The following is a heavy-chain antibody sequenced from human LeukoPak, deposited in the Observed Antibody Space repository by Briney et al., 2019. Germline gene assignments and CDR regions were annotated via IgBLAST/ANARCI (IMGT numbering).Heavy chain of an antibody. CDR1: GFTFRNYG. Sequence: PGGSLRLSCAASGFTFRNYGMHWVRQAPGKGLEWVAVVSYDGKNTYYVDSVKGRFTVSRDNSKNTLYLQVNSLRVEDTAVYYCANLRGNNWYIEYWGQGTLVTVSS. CDR2: VSYDGKNT. V-gene: IGHV3-30*18. CDR3: ANLRGNNWYIEY. D-gene: IGHD1-1*01. J-gene: IGHJ4*02.